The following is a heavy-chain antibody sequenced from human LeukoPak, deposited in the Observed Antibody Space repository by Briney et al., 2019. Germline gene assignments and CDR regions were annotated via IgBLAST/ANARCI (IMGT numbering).Heavy chain of an antibody. V-gene: IGHV3-7*01. CDR2: IKQDGSEK. Sequence: GGSLRLSCAASGFTFSSYWMSWVRQAPGKRLEWVANIKQDGSEKYYVDSVKGRFTISRDNAKNSLYLQMNSLRAEDTAVYYCARTSGSYYLYYYYYMDVWGKGTTVTVSS. CDR1: GFTFSSYW. J-gene: IGHJ6*03. D-gene: IGHD1-26*01. CDR3: ARTSGSYYLYYYYYMDV.